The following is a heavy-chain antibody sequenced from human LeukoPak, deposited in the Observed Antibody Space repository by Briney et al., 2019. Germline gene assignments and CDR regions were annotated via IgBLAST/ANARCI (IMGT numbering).Heavy chain of an antibody. Sequence: GGSLRLSCAASGFTFSNYAMSWVRQAPGKGLEWVSAISGSGGSTYYADSVKGRFTISRDNSKNTLYLQTNSLRAEDTAVYYCAKEIFGMIVVVGSFDYWGQGTLVTVSS. V-gene: IGHV3-23*01. CDR3: AKEIFGMIVVVGSFDY. D-gene: IGHD3-22*01. CDR2: ISGSGGST. J-gene: IGHJ4*02. CDR1: GFTFSNYA.